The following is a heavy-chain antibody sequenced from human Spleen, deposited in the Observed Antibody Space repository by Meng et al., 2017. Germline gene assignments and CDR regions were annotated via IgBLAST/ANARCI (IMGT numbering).Heavy chain of an antibody. J-gene: IGHJ4*01. CDR3: SGHVDY. V-gene: IGHV3-48*04. CDR1: GFTFSSYS. CDR2: IDSGGGTR. Sequence: GESLKISCAASGFTFSSYSMNWVRQAPGKGLEWVSYIDSGGGTRYYADSVKGRFIISRDNAKNSLYLQMNSLKTEDTAVYYCSGHVDYWGHGTLVTVSS.